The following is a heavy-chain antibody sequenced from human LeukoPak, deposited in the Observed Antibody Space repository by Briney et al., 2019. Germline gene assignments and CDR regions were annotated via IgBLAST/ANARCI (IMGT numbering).Heavy chain of an antibody. CDR2: IYYSGST. CDR3: ARECGDYVNWFDP. V-gene: IGHV4-59*06. Sequence: SETLSLTCTVSGGSISSYYWSWIRQPPGKGLEWIGYIYYSGSTYYNPSLKSRVTISIDTSKNQFSLKLSSVTAADTAVYYCARECGDYVNWFDPWGQGTLVTVSS. D-gene: IGHD4-17*01. J-gene: IGHJ5*02. CDR1: GGSISSYY.